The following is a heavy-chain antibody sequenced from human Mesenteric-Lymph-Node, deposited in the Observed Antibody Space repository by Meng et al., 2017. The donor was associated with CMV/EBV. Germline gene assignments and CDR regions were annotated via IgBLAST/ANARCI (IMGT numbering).Heavy chain of an antibody. D-gene: IGHD6-13*01. V-gene: IGHV6-1*01. Sequence: GDSVSSNSAALNWIMQSPSRGLEWLGRTYYRSKWYNDYAVSVKSRITINPDTSKNQFSLQLNSVTPEDTAVYYCARDRWAAGPFDYWGQGTLVTVSS. CDR2: TYYRSKWYN. J-gene: IGHJ4*02. CDR3: ARDRWAAGPFDY. CDR1: GDSVSSNSAA.